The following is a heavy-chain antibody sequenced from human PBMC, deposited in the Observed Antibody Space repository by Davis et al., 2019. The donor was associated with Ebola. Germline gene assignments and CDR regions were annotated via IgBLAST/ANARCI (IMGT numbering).Heavy chain of an antibody. D-gene: IGHD6-19*01. J-gene: IGHJ4*02. CDR1: GGSISSYY. CDR3: ARLAVAALDY. CDR2: IYYSGST. V-gene: IGHV4-39*07. Sequence: PSETLSLTCTVSGGSISSYYWSWIRQPPGKGLEWIGSIYYSGSTYYNPSLKSRVTISVDTSKNQFSLKLSSVTAADTAVYYCARLAVAALDYWGQGTLVTVSS.